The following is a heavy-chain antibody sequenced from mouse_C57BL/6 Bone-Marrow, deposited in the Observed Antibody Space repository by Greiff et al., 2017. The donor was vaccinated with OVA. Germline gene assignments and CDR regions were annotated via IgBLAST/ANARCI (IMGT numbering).Heavy chain of an antibody. CDR3: AKKGLRGDAMDY. V-gene: IGHV2-5*01. CDR1: GFSLTSYG. Sequence: VKLVESGPGLVQPSQSLSITCTVSGFSLTSYGVHWVSQSPGKGLEWLGVIWRGGSTDYNAAFMSRLSITKDNSKSQVFFKMNSLQADDTAIYYCAKKGLRGDAMDYWGQGTSVTVSS. D-gene: IGHD3-1*01. CDR2: IWRGGST. J-gene: IGHJ4*01.